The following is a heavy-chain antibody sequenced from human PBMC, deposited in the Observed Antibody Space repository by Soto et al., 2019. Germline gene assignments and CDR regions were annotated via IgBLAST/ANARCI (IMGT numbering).Heavy chain of an antibody. Sequence: EVQLVESGGSIVQPGGSLRLSSAASGFTFSDHWMHWVRQVPGKGLVWVARINSDGSTTTYADSVKGRFTISRANARHTLYLQMDSLRAEDTALYYCARGYSSGPDYWGQGTLVTVSS. CDR3: ARGYSSGPDY. CDR2: INSDGSTT. D-gene: IGHD6-19*01. J-gene: IGHJ4*02. V-gene: IGHV3-74*01. CDR1: GFTFSDHW.